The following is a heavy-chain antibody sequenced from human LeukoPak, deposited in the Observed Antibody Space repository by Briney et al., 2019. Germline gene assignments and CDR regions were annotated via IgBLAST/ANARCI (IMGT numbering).Heavy chain of an antibody. V-gene: IGHV1-18*01. Sequence: ASEKVSCKASGYTFTSYGISWVRQTPGQGLEWMGWISAYNGNTNYAQKLQGRVTMTTDTSTSTAYMELRSLRSDDTAVYYCARVPTYYDFWSGYYRNGMRYYSDYWGQETLVTVSS. D-gene: IGHD3-3*01. CDR3: ARVPTYYDFWSGYYRNGMRYYSDY. CDR2: ISAYNGNT. J-gene: IGHJ4*02. CDR1: GYTFTSYG.